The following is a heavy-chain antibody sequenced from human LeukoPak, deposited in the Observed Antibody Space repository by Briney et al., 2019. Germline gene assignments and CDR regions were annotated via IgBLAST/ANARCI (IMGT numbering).Heavy chain of an antibody. Sequence: SETLSLTCAVYGGSFSGYYWSWIRQPPGKGLEWIGEINHSGSTNYNPSLKSRVTISVDTSKNQFSLKLSSVTAADTAVYYCARVEPLKMVKSPWGQGILVTVSS. CDR1: GGSFSGYY. CDR2: INHSGST. J-gene: IGHJ5*02. CDR3: ARVEPLKMVKSP. D-gene: IGHD5-18*01. V-gene: IGHV4-34*01.